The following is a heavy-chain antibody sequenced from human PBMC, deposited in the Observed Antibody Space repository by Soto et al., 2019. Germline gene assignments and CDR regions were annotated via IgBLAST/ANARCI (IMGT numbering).Heavy chain of an antibody. CDR2: ISSSSSYT. CDR3: ARARSYCSSTSCYNYYFDY. CDR1: GFTFSDYY. J-gene: IGHJ4*02. D-gene: IGHD2-2*02. V-gene: IGHV3-11*05. Sequence: GGSLRLSCAASGFTFSDYYMSWIRQAPGKGLEWVSYISSSSSYTNYADSVKGRFTISRDNAKNSLYLQMNSLRAEDTAVYYCARARSYCSSTSCYNYYFDYWGQGTQVTVSS.